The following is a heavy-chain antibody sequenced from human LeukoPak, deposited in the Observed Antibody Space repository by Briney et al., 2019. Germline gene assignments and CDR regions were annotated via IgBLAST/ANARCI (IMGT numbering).Heavy chain of an antibody. CDR1: GFTFSSYA. Sequence: GGSLRLSCAASGFTFSSYAMHWVRQAPGKGLEWVAVISYDGSNKYYADSVKGRFTISRDNSKNTLYLQMNSLRAEDTAVYYCAREPVAGKGYYYYYYGMDVWGQGTTVTVSS. D-gene: IGHD6-19*01. CDR2: ISYDGSNK. V-gene: IGHV3-30-3*01. CDR3: AREPVAGKGYYYYYYGMDV. J-gene: IGHJ6*02.